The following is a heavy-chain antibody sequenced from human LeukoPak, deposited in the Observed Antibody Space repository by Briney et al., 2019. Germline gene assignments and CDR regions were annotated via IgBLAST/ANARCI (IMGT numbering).Heavy chain of an antibody. CDR1: GFTVITND. D-gene: IGHD1-14*01. CDR2: LYSDGNT. V-gene: IGHV3-53*01. CDR3: ARGVEPLAANTLAY. Sequence: GGALRLSCAASGFTVITNDMTWVRQAPGKGLEWASVLYSDGNTKYADSVQGRFTISRDNSKNTLYLEMNSLSPDDTAVYYCARGVEPLAANTLAYWGQGTLVTVSS. J-gene: IGHJ4*02.